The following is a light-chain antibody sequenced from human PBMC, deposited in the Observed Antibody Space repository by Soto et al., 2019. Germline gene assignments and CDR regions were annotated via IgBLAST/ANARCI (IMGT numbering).Light chain of an antibody. V-gene: IGLV1-40*01. CDR3: QSYDNSLSHVV. CDR1: SSNIGSFYD. J-gene: IGLJ2*01. Sequence: QSVLTQPPSVSGAPGQTVTIPCTGSSSNIGSFYDVHWYQQLPGTVPKLLIYGDNNRPSGVPDRFSGSKSGASASLAITGLQDDDEADDYCQSYDNSLSHVVFGGGTKLTVL. CDR2: GDN.